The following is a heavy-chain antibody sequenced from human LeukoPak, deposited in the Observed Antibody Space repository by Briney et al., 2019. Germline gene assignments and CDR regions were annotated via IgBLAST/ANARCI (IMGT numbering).Heavy chain of an antibody. CDR3: AKDTKGGYYPFDY. CDR1: GFTFSSYA. V-gene: IGHV3-23*01. D-gene: IGHD3-22*01. Sequence: GGSLRLSCAASGFTFSSYAMSWVRQAPGKGLEWVSAISGSGGSTYYADSVKGRFTMSRDNSKNTLCVQINSLRAEDTAIYYCAKDTKGGYYPFDYWGQGTLVTVSS. J-gene: IGHJ4*02. CDR2: ISGSGGST.